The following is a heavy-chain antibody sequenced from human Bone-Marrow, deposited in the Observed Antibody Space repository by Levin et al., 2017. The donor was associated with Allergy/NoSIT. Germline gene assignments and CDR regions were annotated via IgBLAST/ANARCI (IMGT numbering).Heavy chain of an antibody. CDR1: GYTFTNNG. J-gene: IGHJ4*02. Sequence: AASVKVSCKASGYTFTNNGISWVRLVPGQGLEWMGWINPNNGNTDYAQSLQGRVTLTTDTSTGTTYMELRRLRPDDTAIYYCARSVVWFAHYYFDFWGQGTQVTVSS. V-gene: IGHV1-18*01. CDR3: ARSVVWFAHYYFDF. CDR2: INPNNGNT. D-gene: IGHD3-10*01.